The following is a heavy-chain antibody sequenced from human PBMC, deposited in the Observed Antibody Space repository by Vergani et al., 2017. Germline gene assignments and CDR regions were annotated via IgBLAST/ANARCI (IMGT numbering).Heavy chain of an antibody. Sequence: QGQLAQSGAEVKKPGSSVKVSCKASGGTFSSNSISWVRQAPGQGLEWMGGIIPIFGTANYAQKFQGRVTITADESTSTAYMELSSLRSEDTAVYYCATYTQLEPRFDYWGQGTLVTVSS. V-gene: IGHV1-69*13. D-gene: IGHD1-1*01. CDR1: GGTFSSNS. J-gene: IGHJ4*02. CDR2: IIPIFGTA. CDR3: ATYTQLEPRFDY.